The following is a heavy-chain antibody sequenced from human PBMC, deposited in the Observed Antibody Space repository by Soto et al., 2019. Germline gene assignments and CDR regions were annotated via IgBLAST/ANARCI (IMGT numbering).Heavy chain of an antibody. D-gene: IGHD1-26*01. J-gene: IGHJ6*02. CDR1: GGSISSGDYY. V-gene: IGHV4-30-4*01. Sequence: PSETLSLTCTVSGGSISSGDYYWTWIRQPPGKGLECIGYIYYSGTTYYNPSLKRRVTISLDTSKNQFSLKLSSVTAADTAVYYCARAPYGGSTTCSLPGNDGLDVWCQGITVT. CDR3: ARAPYGGSTTCSLPGNDGLDV. CDR2: IYYSGTT.